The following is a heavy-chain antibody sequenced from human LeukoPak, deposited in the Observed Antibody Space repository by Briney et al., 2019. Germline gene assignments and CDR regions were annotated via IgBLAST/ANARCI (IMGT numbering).Heavy chain of an antibody. CDR2: ISGSGGST. J-gene: IGHJ6*03. CDR1: GFTFSSYA. CDR3: AKAVTMVQGVIIGSYYYYMDV. V-gene: IGHV3-23*01. Sequence: SGGSLRLSCAASGFTFSSYAMSWVRQAPGKGLEWVSAISGSGGSTYYADSVKGRFTISRDNSKNTLYLQMNSLRAEDTAVYYCAKAVTMVQGVIIGSYYYYMDVWGKGTTVTVSS. D-gene: IGHD3-10*01.